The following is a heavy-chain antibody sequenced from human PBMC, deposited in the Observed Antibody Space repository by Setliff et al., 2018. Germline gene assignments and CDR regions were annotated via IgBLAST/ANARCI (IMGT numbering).Heavy chain of an antibody. J-gene: IGHJ4*02. CDR2: FDPEDGET. D-gene: IGHD4-17*01. Sequence: VASVKVSCKVSGYTLTELSMHWVRQAPGKGLEWMGGFDPEDGETIYAQKFQGRVTMTEDTSTDTAYMELSSLRSEDTAVYYCATEGPYGDYRTFDYWGQGTLVTVSS. V-gene: IGHV1-24*01. CDR1: GYTLTELS. CDR3: ATEGPYGDYRTFDY.